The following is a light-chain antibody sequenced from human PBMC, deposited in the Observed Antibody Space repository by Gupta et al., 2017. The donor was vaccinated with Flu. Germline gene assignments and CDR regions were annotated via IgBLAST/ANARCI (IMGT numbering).Light chain of an antibody. Sequence: DIQMTQPPSTLSASVGDRVTITCRASQTISPWLAWYQQKPGKVPKLLIYLASSLESGVPSRFTGSGSGTEFTLTISALQPDDFATYYCQQYNSFPYTFGQGTKLEIK. CDR3: QQYNSFPYT. CDR1: QTISPW. CDR2: LAS. J-gene: IGKJ2*01. V-gene: IGKV1-5*03.